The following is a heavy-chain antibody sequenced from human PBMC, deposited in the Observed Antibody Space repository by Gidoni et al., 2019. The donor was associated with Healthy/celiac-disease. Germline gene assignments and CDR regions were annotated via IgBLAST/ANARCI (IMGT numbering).Heavy chain of an antibody. D-gene: IGHD2-15*01. CDR3: ARDKDGYCSGGSCSDNWFDP. V-gene: IGHV3-48*01. CDR2: ISSSSSTI. CDR1: GFPFSSYS. Sequence: EVQLVESGGGLVQPGGSLRLSCAASGFPFSSYSMNWVRQAPGKGLEWVSYISSSSSTIYYADSVKGRFTISRDNAKNSLYLQMNSLRAEDTAVYYCARDKDGYCSGGSCSDNWFDPWGQGTLVTVSS. J-gene: IGHJ5*02.